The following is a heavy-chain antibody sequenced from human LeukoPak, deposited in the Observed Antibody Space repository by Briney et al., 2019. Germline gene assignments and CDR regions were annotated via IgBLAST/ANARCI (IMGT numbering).Heavy chain of an antibody. J-gene: IGHJ4*02. CDR2: FDPEDGET. Sequence: GASVKVSCKVSGYTLTKLSMHRVRQAPGKGLEWTGAFDPEDGETIYAQKFQGRVTMTRDTSTSTVYMELSSLRAEDTAVYYCARDLDRVYYDSSGYMGIYYFDYWGQGTLVTVSS. D-gene: IGHD3-22*01. CDR3: ARDLDRVYYDSSGYMGIYYFDY. CDR1: GYTLTKLS. V-gene: IGHV1-24*01.